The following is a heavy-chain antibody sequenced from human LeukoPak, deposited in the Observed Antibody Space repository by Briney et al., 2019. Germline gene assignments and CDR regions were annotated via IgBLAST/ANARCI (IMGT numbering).Heavy chain of an antibody. CDR2: IKQDGSEK. Sequence: PGGSLRLSCAASRFTFSSYEMNWVRQAPGKGLEWVANIKQDGSEKYYVDSVKGRFTISRDNAKNSLYLQMNSLRAEDTAVYYCARRQYDFWSGYYKPSVPNWFDPWGQGTLVTVSS. V-gene: IGHV3-7*01. CDR1: RFTFSSYE. D-gene: IGHD3-3*01. J-gene: IGHJ5*02. CDR3: ARRQYDFWSGYYKPSVPNWFDP.